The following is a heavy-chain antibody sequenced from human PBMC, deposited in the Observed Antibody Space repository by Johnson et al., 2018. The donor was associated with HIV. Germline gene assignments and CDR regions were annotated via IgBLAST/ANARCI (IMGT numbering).Heavy chain of an antibody. J-gene: IGHJ3*02. CDR2: IRSKANSYAT. Sequence: EVQLVESGGGLVQPGGSLKLSCAASGFTFSGSAMHWVRQASGKGLEWVGRIRSKANSYATAYAASVKGRFTISRDDSKNTAYLQMNSLKTEDTAVYYCTRRVVGATTDDAFDIWGQGTMVTVSS. CDR3: TRRVVGATTDDAFDI. V-gene: IGHV3-73*01. D-gene: IGHD1-26*01. CDR1: GFTFSGSA.